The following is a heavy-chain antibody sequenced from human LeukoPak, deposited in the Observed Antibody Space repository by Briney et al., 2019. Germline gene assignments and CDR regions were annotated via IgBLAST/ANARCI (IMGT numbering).Heavy chain of an antibody. Sequence: ASVKVSCKASGYTFTAYHMHWVRQAPGQGLEWMGRFNPNSGDTNYAQKFQGRVTMTRDTSISTAYMELSRLRSDGTAVYYCARDYCSSTSCLFDYWGQGTLVSVSS. J-gene: IGHJ4*02. V-gene: IGHV1-2*06. CDR3: ARDYCSSTSCLFDY. CDR2: FNPNSGDT. D-gene: IGHD2-2*01. CDR1: GYTFTAYH.